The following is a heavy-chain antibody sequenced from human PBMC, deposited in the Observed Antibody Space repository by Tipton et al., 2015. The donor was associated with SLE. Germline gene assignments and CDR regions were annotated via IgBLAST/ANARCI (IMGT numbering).Heavy chain of an antibody. Sequence: TLSLTCAVYGGSFSGYYWSWIRQPPGKGLEWIGEINHIGSTNYNPSLKSRVTISVDTSKNQFSLKLSSVTAADTAVYYCARMGYGSGDYWGQGTLVTVSS. V-gene: IGHV4-34*01. D-gene: IGHD3-10*01. CDR3: ARMGYGSGDY. CDR2: INHIGST. J-gene: IGHJ4*02. CDR1: GGSFSGYY.